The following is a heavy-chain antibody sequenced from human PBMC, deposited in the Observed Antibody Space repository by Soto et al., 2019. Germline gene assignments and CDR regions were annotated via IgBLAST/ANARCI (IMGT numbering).Heavy chain of an antibody. CDR3: ARAYGGYADY. V-gene: IGHV4-59*01. J-gene: IGHJ4*02. CDR1: GGSISSYY. CDR2: IYYSGST. D-gene: IGHD5-12*01. Sequence: SETLSLTCTVSGGSISSYYWSWIRQPPGKGLEWIGYIYYSGSTDYNPSLKSRVTISVDTSKNQFSLKLSSVTAADTAVYYCARAYGGYADYWGQGALVTVS.